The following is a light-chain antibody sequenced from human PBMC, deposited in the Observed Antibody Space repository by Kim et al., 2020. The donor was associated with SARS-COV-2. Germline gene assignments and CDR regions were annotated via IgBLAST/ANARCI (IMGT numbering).Light chain of an antibody. J-gene: IGLJ2*01. CDR2: DVT. Sequence: GQSITISCTGTSSDVGGYTYISWYQQHPGKAPTLMIYDVTKRPSGVSNRFSGSKSDNTASLTISGLQAEDEADYYCSSYTSSSTVVFGGGTHLTVL. V-gene: IGLV2-14*03. CDR3: SSYTSSSTVV. CDR1: SSDVGGYTY.